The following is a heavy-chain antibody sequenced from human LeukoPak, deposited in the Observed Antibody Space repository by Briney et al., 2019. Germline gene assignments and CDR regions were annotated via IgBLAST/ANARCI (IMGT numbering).Heavy chain of an antibody. CDR3: AKDMTTVTTGYDAFDI. D-gene: IGHD4-17*01. Sequence: GGSLRLSCAAPGFTFSSYGMHWVRQAPGKGLEWVAFIRYDGSNKYYADSVKGRFTISRDNSKNTLYLQMNSLRAEDTAVYYCAKDMTTVTTGYDAFDIWGQGTMVTVSS. CDR2: IRYDGSNK. CDR1: GFTFSSYG. V-gene: IGHV3-30*02. J-gene: IGHJ3*02.